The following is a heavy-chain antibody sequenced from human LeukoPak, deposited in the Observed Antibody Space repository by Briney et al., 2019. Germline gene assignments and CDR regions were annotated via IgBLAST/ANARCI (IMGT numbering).Heavy chain of an antibody. CDR1: GYTFTGYY. CDR3: ARDPSNTSGWKTWFDT. V-gene: IGHV1-2*02. CDR2: INPNSGST. D-gene: IGHD6-19*01. J-gene: IGHJ5*02. Sequence: ASVKVSCKASGYTFTGYYMHWVRQAPGQGLEWMGWINPNSGSTNYAQKLQGRVTMTTDTSTTTAYMELRSLRSDDTAFYYCARDPSNTSGWKTWFDTWGQGTLVTVSS.